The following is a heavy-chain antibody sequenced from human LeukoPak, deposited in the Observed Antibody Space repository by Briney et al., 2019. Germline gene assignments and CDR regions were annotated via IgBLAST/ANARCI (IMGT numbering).Heavy chain of an antibody. V-gene: IGHV4-61*02. CDR2: IYTSGST. CDR1: SYSISTGYY. Sequence: SETLSLTCTVSSYSISTGYYWSWIRQPAGKGLEWIGRIYTSGSTNYNPSLKSRVTISVDTSKNQFSLKLSSVTAADTAVYYCARSVGYSYGYFDYWGQGTLVTVSS. J-gene: IGHJ4*02. D-gene: IGHD5-18*01. CDR3: ARSVGYSYGYFDY.